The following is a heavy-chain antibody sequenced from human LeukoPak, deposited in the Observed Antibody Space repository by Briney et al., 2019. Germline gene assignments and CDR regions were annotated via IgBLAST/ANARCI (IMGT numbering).Heavy chain of an antibody. J-gene: IGHJ4*02. CDR3: ARGRLDIVVVVAAAKPFDY. V-gene: IGHV4-34*01. Sequence: PSETLSLTCAVYGGSFSGYYWSWIRQPPGKGLEWIGEINHSGSTDYNPSLKSRVTISVDTSKNQFSLKLSSVTAADTAVYCCARGRLDIVVVVAAAKPFDYWGQGTLVTVSS. CDR1: GGSFSGYY. D-gene: IGHD2-15*01. CDR2: INHSGST.